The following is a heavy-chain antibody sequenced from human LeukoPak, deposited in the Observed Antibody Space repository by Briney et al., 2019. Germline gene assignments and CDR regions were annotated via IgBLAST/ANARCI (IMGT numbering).Heavy chain of an antibody. D-gene: IGHD3-3*01. J-gene: IGHJ4*02. Sequence: PSETLSLTCAVYGGSFSGYYWSWIRQPPGKGLEWIGEINHSGSTNYNPSLKSRVTISVDTSKNRFSLKLSSVTAADTAVYYCARLGAGPTYYDFWSGYSSFYFDYWGQGTLVTVSS. V-gene: IGHV4-34*01. CDR2: INHSGST. CDR1: GGSFSGYY. CDR3: ARLGAGPTYYDFWSGYSSFYFDY.